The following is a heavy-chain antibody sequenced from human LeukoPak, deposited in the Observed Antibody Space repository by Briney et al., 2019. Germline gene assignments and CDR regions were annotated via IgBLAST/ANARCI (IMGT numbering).Heavy chain of an antibody. V-gene: IGHV3-48*03. D-gene: IGHD6-19*01. CDR3: TKLAVASADS. J-gene: IGHJ4*02. CDR1: GFSFSSYA. CDR2: ISPSGSTK. Sequence: PGRSLRLSCAASGFSFSSYAMNWVRQAPGEGLEWVSNISPSGSTKYYADSVKGRFTVSRDNAKNSLYLQMNSPRAGDTGVYYCTKLAVASADSWGQGTLVTVSS.